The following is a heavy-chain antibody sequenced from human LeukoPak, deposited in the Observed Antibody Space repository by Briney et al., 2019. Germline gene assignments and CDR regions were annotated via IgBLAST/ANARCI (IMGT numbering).Heavy chain of an antibody. CDR2: ISWNSGSI. J-gene: IGHJ4*02. V-gene: IGHV3-9*01. CDR3: AKELAAAGTFDY. CDR1: GFTFNIYT. D-gene: IGHD6-13*01. Sequence: GGSLRLSCAASGFTFNIYTMSWVRQAPGKGLEWVSGISWNSGSIGYADSVKGRFTISRDNAKNSLYLQMNSLRAEDTALYYCAKELAAAGTFDYWGQGTLVTVSS.